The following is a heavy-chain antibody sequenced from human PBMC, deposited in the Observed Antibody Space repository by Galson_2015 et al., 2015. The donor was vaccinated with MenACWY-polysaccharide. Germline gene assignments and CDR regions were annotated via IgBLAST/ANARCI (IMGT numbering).Heavy chain of an antibody. CDR1: GFTFSGHG. Sequence: SLRVSCAASGFTFSGHGMTWVRQSPGRGLEWVSTINNAATNTHYSDSVRGRFTISRDNSRNTLYLQMNSLRAEDTAIYYCSAWLWNQFDAWGQGIVVTGSS. D-gene: IGHD2-21*01. J-gene: IGHJ5*02. V-gene: IGHV3-23*01. CDR2: INNAATNT. CDR3: SAWLWNQFDA.